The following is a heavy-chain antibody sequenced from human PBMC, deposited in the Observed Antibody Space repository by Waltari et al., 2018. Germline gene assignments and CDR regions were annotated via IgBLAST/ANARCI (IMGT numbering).Heavy chain of an antibody. Sequence: QLQLQESGPGLVQPSETLSLTCRVSGDFITSNRHSWGWIRQPPGQGLEWIGTVSYSGATYSSPSLRSRVTISRDTSKNQLSLKLGSVTAADTAVYYCATYIGASVGTAAFDVWGQGTMVTVSS. CDR3: ATYIGASVGTAAFDV. J-gene: IGHJ3*01. D-gene: IGHD5-12*01. CDR2: VSYSGAT. CDR1: GDFITSNRHS. V-gene: IGHV4-39*01.